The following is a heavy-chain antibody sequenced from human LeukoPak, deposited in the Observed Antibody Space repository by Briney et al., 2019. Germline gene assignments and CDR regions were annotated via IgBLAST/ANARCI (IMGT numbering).Heavy chain of an antibody. D-gene: IGHD3-10*01. J-gene: IGHJ4*02. Sequence: GGSLRLSCAASGFAFSSYGMHWVRQAPGKGLEWVAFTRYDGSNKYYADSVKGRFTISRDNSKNTLYLQMNSLRAEDTAVYYCSAGSGSYYKAGPFDYWGQGTLVTVSS. CDR2: TRYDGSNK. V-gene: IGHV3-30*02. CDR1: GFAFSSYG. CDR3: SAGSGSYYKAGPFDY.